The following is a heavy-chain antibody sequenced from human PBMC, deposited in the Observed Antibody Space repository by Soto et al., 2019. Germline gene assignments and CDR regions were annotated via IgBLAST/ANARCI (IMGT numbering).Heavy chain of an antibody. J-gene: IGHJ4*02. V-gene: IGHV4-30-4*01. D-gene: IGHD4-17*01. CDR1: GGSISSGDYY. CDR3: ARDRSTIYGDYGFDY. CDR2: IYYSGST. Sequence: SETLSLTCTVSGGSISSGDYYWSWIRQPPGKGLEWIGYIYYSGSTYYNPSLKSRVTISVDTSKNQFSLKLSSVTAADTAVYYCARDRSTIYGDYGFDYWGQGTLVTVSS.